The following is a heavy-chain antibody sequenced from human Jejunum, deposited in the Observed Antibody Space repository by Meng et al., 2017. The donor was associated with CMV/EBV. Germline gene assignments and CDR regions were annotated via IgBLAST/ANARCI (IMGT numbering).Heavy chain of an antibody. V-gene: IGHV3-23*01. J-gene: IGHJ4*02. CDR2: VLGTGQT. Sequence: CSASGFTFNNYAMTWVRQAPGKGLEWVSTVLGTGQTYYADYVKGRFTISRDDSRNTLFLQLNSLRDEDTAVFYCARGDSSTTWLVFDYWGLGTLVTVSS. CDR3: ARGDSSTTWLVFDY. CDR1: GFTFNNYA. D-gene: IGHD6-13*01.